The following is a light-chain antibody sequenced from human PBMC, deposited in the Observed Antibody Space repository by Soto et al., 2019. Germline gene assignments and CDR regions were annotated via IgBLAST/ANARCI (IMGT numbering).Light chain of an antibody. V-gene: IGLV2-14*03. CDR2: DVS. CDR1: SSDVGGYNY. Sequence: QSVLTQPASVSGSPGQSITISCTGTSSDVGGYNYVSWYQQHPGKAPKLMIFDVSNRPSGASNRFSGSKSGDTASLTISGLQAEDEADYYCSSYTSSGTLEVFGTGTKVTVL. CDR3: SSYTSSGTLEV. J-gene: IGLJ1*01.